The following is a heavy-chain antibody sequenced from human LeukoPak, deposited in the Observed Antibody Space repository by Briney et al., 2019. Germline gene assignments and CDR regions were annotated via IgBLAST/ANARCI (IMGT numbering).Heavy chain of an antibody. CDR1: GYSISSGYY. Sequence: SETLSLTCAVSGYSISSGYYWGWLRQPPGKGLEWIGSIYHSGSTYYNPSLKSRVTISVDTSKNQFSLKLSSVPAADTAVYDCARGNLNSACSDYWGQGTLVTVSS. CDR3: ARGNLNSACSDY. J-gene: IGHJ4*02. CDR2: IYHSGST. D-gene: IGHD2-21*02. V-gene: IGHV4-38-2*01.